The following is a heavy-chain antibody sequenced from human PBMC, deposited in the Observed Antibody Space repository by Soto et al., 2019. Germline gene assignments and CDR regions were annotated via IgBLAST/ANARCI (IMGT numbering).Heavy chain of an antibody. Sequence: GESLKISCKGSGYSFTSYWIGWVRQMPGKGLEWMGIIYPGDSDTRCSPSFQGQVTISADKSISTAYLQWSSLKASDTATYYCARHYDSSGYNYYGMDVWGQGTTVTVSS. V-gene: IGHV5-51*01. CDR1: GYSFTSYW. CDR2: IYPGDSDT. J-gene: IGHJ6*02. CDR3: ARHYDSSGYNYYGMDV. D-gene: IGHD3-22*01.